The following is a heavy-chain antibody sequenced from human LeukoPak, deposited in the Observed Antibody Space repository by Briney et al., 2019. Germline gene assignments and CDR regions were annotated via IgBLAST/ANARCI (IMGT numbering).Heavy chain of an antibody. CDR2: IYSTGSA. CDR3: ARAIYGDFYFDY. Sequence: SETLSLTCTISAGSISSYYWTWIRQPAGKGLEWIGHIYSTGSASSHPSLNSRVTMSVNTSKNQFSLKLTSVTAADTAVYYCARAIYGDFYFDYWGQGTLATVSS. V-gene: IGHV4-4*07. D-gene: IGHD4-17*01. CDR1: AGSISSYY. J-gene: IGHJ4*02.